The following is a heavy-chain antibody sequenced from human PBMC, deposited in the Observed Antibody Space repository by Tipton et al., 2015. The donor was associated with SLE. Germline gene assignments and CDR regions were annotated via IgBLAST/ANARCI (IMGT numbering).Heavy chain of an antibody. Sequence: LRLSCSVSGGSISTGVYHWTWIRQPAGKGLEWIGRIYASGYTDYNPSLKSRVAMSVDTSKNQLSLNLNSVTAADTAVYYCARGGGDSSSCQDFDRWGQGTLVTVSS. CDR3: ARGGGDSSSCQDFDR. CDR1: GGSISTGVYH. V-gene: IGHV4-61*02. CDR2: IYASGYT. J-gene: IGHJ4*02. D-gene: IGHD6-13*01.